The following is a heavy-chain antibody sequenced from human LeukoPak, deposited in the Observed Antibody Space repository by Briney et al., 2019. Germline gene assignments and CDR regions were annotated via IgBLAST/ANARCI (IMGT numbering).Heavy chain of an antibody. CDR2: IIPIFGTA. CDR3: AREQMTVGLSYGTFDY. D-gene: IGHD3-16*02. J-gene: IGHJ4*02. Sequence: ASVKVSCKASGGTFSSYAISWVRQAPRQGLEWMGGIIPIFGTANYAQKFQGRVTITTDESTSTAYMELSSLRSEDTAVYYCAREQMTVGLSYGTFDYWGQGTLVTVSS. V-gene: IGHV1-69*05. CDR1: GGTFSSYA.